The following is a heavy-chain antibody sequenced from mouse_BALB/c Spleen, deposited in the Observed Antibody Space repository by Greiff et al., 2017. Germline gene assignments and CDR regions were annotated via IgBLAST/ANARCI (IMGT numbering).Heavy chain of an antibody. CDR2: ISSGGST. CDR3: ARGEFAY. J-gene: IGHJ3*01. CDR1: GFTFSSYA. V-gene: IGHV5-6-5*01. Sequence: EVKLMESGRGLVKPGGSLKLSCAASGFTFSSYAMSWVRQTPEKRLEWVASISSGGSTYYPDSVKGRFTISRDNARNILYLQMSSLRSEDTAMYYCARGEFAYWGQGTLVTVSA.